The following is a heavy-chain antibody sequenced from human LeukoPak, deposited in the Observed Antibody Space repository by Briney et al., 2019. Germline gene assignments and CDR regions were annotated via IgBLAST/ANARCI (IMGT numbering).Heavy chain of an antibody. CDR3: ARHLDTSAYNPVDY. CDR1: GGSISSSNYY. Sequence: SETLSLTCTVSGGSISSSNYYWGWIRQPPGKGLEWIGSIYYSGSTYYNPSPQSRVTISVDTSKNQFSLKLSSVTAADTAVYYCARHLDTSAYNPVDYWGQGTLVTVSS. J-gene: IGHJ4*02. CDR2: IYYSGST. D-gene: IGHD3-22*01. V-gene: IGHV4-39*01.